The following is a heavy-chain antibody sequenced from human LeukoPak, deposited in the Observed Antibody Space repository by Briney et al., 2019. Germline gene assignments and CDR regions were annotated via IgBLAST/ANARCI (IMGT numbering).Heavy chain of an antibody. D-gene: IGHD6-6*01. CDR2: IRYDGSNK. J-gene: IGHJ5*02. CDR3: ARAGLCSSSSGRAFDP. CDR1: GFTFSSYG. V-gene: IGHV3-30*02. Sequence: GGSLRLSCAASGFTFSSYGMHWVRQAPGKGLEWVAFIRYDGSNKYYADSVKGRFTTSRDNAKNSLYLQMNSLRAEDTAVYYCARAGLCSSSSGRAFDPWGQGTLVTVSS.